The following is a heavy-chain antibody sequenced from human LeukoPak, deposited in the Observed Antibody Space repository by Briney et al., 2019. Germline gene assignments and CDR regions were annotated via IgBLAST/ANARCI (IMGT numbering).Heavy chain of an antibody. D-gene: IGHD6-19*01. CDR3: AKDLIAVGDGYYFDY. Sequence: PGGSLRLSCAASGXTFSNYAMTWVRQAPGKGLEWVSAVSRSGDSTYYADSVKGRFTISRDNSKNTLYLQMGSLRAEDTALYYCAKDLIAVGDGYYFDYWGQGTLVTVSS. CDR2: VSRSGDST. V-gene: IGHV3-23*01. CDR1: GXTFSNYA. J-gene: IGHJ4*02.